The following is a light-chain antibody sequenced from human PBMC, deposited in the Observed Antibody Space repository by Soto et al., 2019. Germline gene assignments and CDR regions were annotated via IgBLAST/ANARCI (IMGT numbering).Light chain of an antibody. V-gene: IGKV3-15*01. CDR3: QQGHNWPLT. J-gene: IGKJ2*01. CDR2: GAS. Sequence: EIVMTQSPATLSVSPGESATLSCRASQSISSELAWYQQKPGQPPRLLIYGASTRATGVPARFTGSRSGSDFTRTISGLQSEDFAVYYCQQGHNWPLTFGQGTRLEI. CDR1: QSISSE.